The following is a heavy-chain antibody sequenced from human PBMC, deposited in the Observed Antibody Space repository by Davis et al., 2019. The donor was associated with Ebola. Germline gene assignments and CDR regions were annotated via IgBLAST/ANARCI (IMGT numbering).Heavy chain of an antibody. Sequence: GESLKISCAASGFTFSSYSMNWVRQAPGKGLEWVSSISSSSSYIYYADSVKGRFTISRDNAKNSLYLQMNSLRAEDTAVYYCARGVQLWYNFDYWGQGTLVTVSS. V-gene: IGHV3-21*01. D-gene: IGHD5-18*01. CDR3: ARGVQLWYNFDY. J-gene: IGHJ4*02. CDR1: GFTFSSYS. CDR2: ISSSSSYI.